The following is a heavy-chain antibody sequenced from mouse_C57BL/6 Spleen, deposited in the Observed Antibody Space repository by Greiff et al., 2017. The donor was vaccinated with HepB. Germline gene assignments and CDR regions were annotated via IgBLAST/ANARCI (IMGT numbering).Heavy chain of an antibody. Sequence: QVQLQQPGAELVMPGASVKLSCKASGYTFTSYWMHWVEQRPGQGLEWIGEIDPSDSYTNYNQKFKGKSTLTVDKSSSTAYMQLSSLTSEDSAVYYCARPSYYYGSSYDWYFDVWGTGTTVTVSS. D-gene: IGHD1-1*01. CDR3: ARPSYYYGSSYDWYFDV. J-gene: IGHJ1*03. V-gene: IGHV1-69*01. CDR2: IDPSDSYT. CDR1: GYTFTSYW.